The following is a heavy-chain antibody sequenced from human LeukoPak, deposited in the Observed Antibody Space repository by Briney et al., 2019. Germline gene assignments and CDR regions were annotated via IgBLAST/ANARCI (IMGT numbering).Heavy chain of an antibody. J-gene: IGHJ6*03. V-gene: IGHV1-2*02. Sequence: GASVKVSCKPSGSIFAVYYMHWVRQPPGQGFEWMGWINPNSGVTKYAQKFQGRVTMTRDTSIPAAQMELSGLTSDDTAVYYCARGSIPLWSGDTYYMDVWGKGTSVTVSS. CDR3: ARGSIPLWSGDTYYMDV. D-gene: IGHD3-10*01. CDR2: INPNSGVT. CDR1: GSIFAVYY.